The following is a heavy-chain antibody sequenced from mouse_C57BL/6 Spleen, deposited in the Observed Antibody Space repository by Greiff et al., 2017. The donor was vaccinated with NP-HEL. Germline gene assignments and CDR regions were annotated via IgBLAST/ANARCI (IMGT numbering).Heavy chain of an antibody. V-gene: IGHV1-52*01. CDR3: ARTTVVAYYFDY. Sequence: QVQLQQPGAELVRPGSSVKLSCKASGYTFTSYWMHWVKQRPIQGLEWIGNIDPSDSETHYNQKFKDKATLTVDKSSSTAYMQRSSLTSEDSAVYYCARTTVVAYYFDYWGQGTTLTVSS. J-gene: IGHJ2*01. D-gene: IGHD1-1*01. CDR2: IDPSDSET. CDR1: GYTFTSYW.